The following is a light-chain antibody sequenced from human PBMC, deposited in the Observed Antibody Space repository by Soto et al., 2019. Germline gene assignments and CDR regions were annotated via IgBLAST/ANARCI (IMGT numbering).Light chain of an antibody. Sequence: DLQMTQSPSSVSASVGDRVTITCRASQGISDWLAWYQKKPGKAPNLLIYAASSLQTGAPSRFSGSGSGTDFTLTISNLQPEDSATYFCLQANSFPRTFGQGTRLEMK. CDR2: AAS. J-gene: IGKJ5*01. V-gene: IGKV1D-12*01. CDR3: LQANSFPRT. CDR1: QGISDW.